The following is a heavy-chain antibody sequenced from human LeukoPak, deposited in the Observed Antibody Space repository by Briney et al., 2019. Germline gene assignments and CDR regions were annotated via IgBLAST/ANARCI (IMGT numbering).Heavy chain of an antibody. CDR1: GYIFTGFW. J-gene: IGHJ4*02. V-gene: IGHV5-51*01. CDR3: ARQEWLINSQTEFDS. Sequence: GESLKISCKASGYIFTGFWIGWVRQMPGKGLEWMGTIYPGDSRTRYGPSFQGQVTISADKSITTAYLRWDSLRASDTAVYYCARQEWLINSQTEFDSWGQGTLVTVSS. D-gene: IGHD6-19*01. CDR2: IYPGDSRT.